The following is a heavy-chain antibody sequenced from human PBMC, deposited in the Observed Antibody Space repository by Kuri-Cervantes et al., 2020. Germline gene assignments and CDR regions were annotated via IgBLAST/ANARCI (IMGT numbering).Heavy chain of an antibody. CDR2: ISNSGIST. V-gene: IGHV3-23*01. CDR3: AARSITGTTGWFDT. D-gene: IGHD1-14*01. J-gene: IGHJ5*02. Sequence: GESLKISCAASGFTFSNYAMSWVRQAPGKGLEWVSAISNSGISTYYADSVKGRFTISRDNSKNTLYLQMNSLRAEDTAVYYCAARSITGTTGWFDTWGQGTLVTVSS. CDR1: GFTFSNYA.